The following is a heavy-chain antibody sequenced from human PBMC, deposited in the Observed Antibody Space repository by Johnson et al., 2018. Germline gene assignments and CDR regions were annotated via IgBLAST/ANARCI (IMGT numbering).Heavy chain of an antibody. CDR3: AVSMRSIGYSSFGYVQH. V-gene: IGHV3-72*01. CDR1: GFTFSDHY. D-gene: IGHD6-6*01. J-gene: IGHJ1*01. Sequence: EVQLVETGGGLVQPGGSLRLSCAASGFTFSDHYMDWVRQAPGKGLEWVGRNRNKANSYTTEYAASVKGRLTISRDDSKNSLHLQLNSLKTEDSAVYYCAVSMRSIGYSSFGYVQHWSQGTLVTVSS. CDR2: NRNKANSYTT.